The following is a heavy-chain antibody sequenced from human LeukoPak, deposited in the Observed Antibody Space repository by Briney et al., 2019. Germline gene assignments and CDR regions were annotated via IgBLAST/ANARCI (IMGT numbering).Heavy chain of an antibody. CDR1: GFSLSTSGVG. CDR2: IYWNDDK. V-gene: IGHV2-5*01. Sequence: SGLTLVNPTQTLTLTCTFSGFSLSTSGVGVGWIRQPPGKALEWLALIYWNDDKRYSPSLKSRLTITKDTSKNQVVLTMTNMDPVDTATYYCAHSPMLAQQEGFFDYWGQGTLVTVSS. D-gene: IGHD6-13*01. CDR3: AHSPMLAQQEGFFDY. J-gene: IGHJ4*02.